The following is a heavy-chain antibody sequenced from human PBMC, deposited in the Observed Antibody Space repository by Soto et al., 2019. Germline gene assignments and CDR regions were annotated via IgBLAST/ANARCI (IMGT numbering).Heavy chain of an antibody. Sequence: QVQLVQSGAEVKKPGASVKVSCKASGYTFTSYDINWVRQATGQGLEWMGWMNPNSGNIGYAQKFQGRVTMTRNTSISTAYMELSSLRSEDTAVYYCASEISSSFSTNWFDPWGQGTLVTVSS. CDR1: GYTFTSYD. D-gene: IGHD6-13*01. CDR2: MNPNSGNI. V-gene: IGHV1-8*01. J-gene: IGHJ5*02. CDR3: ASEISSSFSTNWFDP.